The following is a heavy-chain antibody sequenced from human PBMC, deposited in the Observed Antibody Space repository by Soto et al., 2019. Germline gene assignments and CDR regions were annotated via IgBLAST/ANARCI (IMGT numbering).Heavy chain of an antibody. CDR1: GFTFSSYS. J-gene: IGHJ6*02. D-gene: IGHD5-18*01. V-gene: IGHV3-21*01. CDR2: ISSSSSYI. CDR3: ARAGTAMVLYYYYYGMDV. Sequence: PGGSLRLSCAASGFTFSSYSTNWVRRAPGKGLEWVSSISSSSSYIYYADSVKGRFTISRDNAKNSLYLQMNSLRAEDTAVYYCARAGTAMVLYYYYYGMDVWGQGTTVTVSS.